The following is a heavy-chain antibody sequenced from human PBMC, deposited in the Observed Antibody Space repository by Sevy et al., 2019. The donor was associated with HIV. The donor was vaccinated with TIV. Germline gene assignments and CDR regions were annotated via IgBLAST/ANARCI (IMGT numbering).Heavy chain of an antibody. J-gene: IGHJ4*02. CDR1: GFDFSAYY. Sequence: GGSLRLSCAASGFDFSAYYMSWIRQAPGKGLEWISYISSSGTPFSYAHSVKGRFTISRDNAKNSVYLQMNNLRAEDTAVYYCARDMGMNPLTGTWGIGLTFDSWGQGTLVTVSS. CDR2: ISSSGTPF. D-gene: IGHD7-27*01. V-gene: IGHV3-11*01. CDR3: ARDMGMNPLTGTWGIGLTFDS.